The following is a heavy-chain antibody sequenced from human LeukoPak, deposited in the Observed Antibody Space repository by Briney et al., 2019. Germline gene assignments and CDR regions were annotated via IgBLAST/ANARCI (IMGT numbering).Heavy chain of an antibody. CDR2: INPNSGGT. D-gene: IGHD5-24*01. J-gene: IGHJ4*02. Sequence: GASVKVSCKASGYTFTGYYMHWVRQAPGQGLEWMGWINPNSGGTKYAQKFQGRVTMTRDTSISTAYMELSSLRSDDTAVYFCASVEMATIGFEHWGQGTLVTVSS. CDR1: GYTFTGYY. V-gene: IGHV1-2*02. CDR3: ASVEMATIGFEH.